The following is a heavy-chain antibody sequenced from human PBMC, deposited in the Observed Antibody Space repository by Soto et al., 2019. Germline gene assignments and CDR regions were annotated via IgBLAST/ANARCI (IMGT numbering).Heavy chain of an antibody. J-gene: IGHJ4*02. Sequence: QVQLVQSGAEVKKPGASVKVSCKASGYTFTSYGLSWVRQAPGQGLEWMGWISAYNGNTNYAQKLQGRVTMTTDTSTSTAYMELRSLRSDDPAVYYWARSEVTIAAAGIIYFDYWGQGTLVTVSS. CDR1: GYTFTSYG. D-gene: IGHD6-13*01. CDR3: ARSEVTIAAAGIIYFDY. V-gene: IGHV1-18*01. CDR2: ISAYNGNT.